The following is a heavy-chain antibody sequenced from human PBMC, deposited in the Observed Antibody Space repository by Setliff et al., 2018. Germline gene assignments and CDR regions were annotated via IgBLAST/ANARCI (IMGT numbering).Heavy chain of an antibody. D-gene: IGHD6-13*01. V-gene: IGHV3-20*04. CDR1: GFTFDDYG. CDR3: AREGARSSSWYRPYYYYYMDV. CDR2: INWNGGST. J-gene: IGHJ6*03. Sequence: RPGGSLRLSCAASGFTFDDYGMSWVRQAPGKGLEWVSGINWNGGSTGYADSVKGRFTISRDNAKNSLYLQMNSLRAEDTALYYCAREGARSSSWYRPYYYYYMDVWGRGTTVTVSS.